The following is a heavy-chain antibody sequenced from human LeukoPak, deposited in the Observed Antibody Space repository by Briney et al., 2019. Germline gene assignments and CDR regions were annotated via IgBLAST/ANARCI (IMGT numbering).Heavy chain of an antibody. D-gene: IGHD6-19*01. V-gene: IGHV1-46*01. Sequence: ASVKVSCKASGYTFTGYYMHWVRQAPGQGLEWMGIINPSGGSTSYAQKFQGRVTMTRDTSTSTVYMELSSLRSEDTAVYYCATEYSSGWYGDYWGQGTLVTVSS. CDR1: GYTFTGYY. CDR3: ATEYSSGWYGDY. J-gene: IGHJ4*02. CDR2: INPSGGST.